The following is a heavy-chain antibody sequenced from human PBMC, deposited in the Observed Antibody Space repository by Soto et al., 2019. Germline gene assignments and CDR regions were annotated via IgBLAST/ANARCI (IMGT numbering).Heavy chain of an antibody. CDR3: ARIYYYDSSGYHGWFDP. V-gene: IGHV5-51*01. Sequence: LKISCKGSGYSFTSYWIGWVRQMPGKGLEWMGIIYPGDSDTRYSPSFQGQVTISADKSISTAYLQWSSLKASDTAMYYCARIYYYDSSGYHGWFDPWGQGTLVTVSS. CDR2: IYPGDSDT. D-gene: IGHD3-22*01. CDR1: GYSFTSYW. J-gene: IGHJ5*02.